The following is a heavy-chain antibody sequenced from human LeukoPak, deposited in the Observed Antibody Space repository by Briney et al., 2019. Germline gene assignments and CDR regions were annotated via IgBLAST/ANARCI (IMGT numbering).Heavy chain of an antibody. CDR3: ARGPDYYDSSGYYY. J-gene: IGHJ4*02. D-gene: IGHD3-22*01. Sequence: SETLSLTCTVSSGSISSSSYYWSWIRQPPGKGLEWIGEINHSGSTNYNPSLKSRVTISVDTSKNQFSLKLSSVTAADTAVYYCARGPDYYDSSGYYYWGQGTLVTVSS. V-gene: IGHV4-39*07. CDR2: INHSGST. CDR1: SGSISSSSYY.